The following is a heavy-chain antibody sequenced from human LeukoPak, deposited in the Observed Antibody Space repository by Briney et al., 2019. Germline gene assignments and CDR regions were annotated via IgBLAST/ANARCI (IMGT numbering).Heavy chain of an antibody. CDR2: ITNSGTTI. CDR3: ARDGHYDILTGYFQD. J-gene: IGHJ1*01. Sequence: GGSLRLSCAASGFTFTDYYMSWIRKAPGKGLEWVSYITNSGTTIYYADSVKGRFTISRDNAKNSLYLQMNSLRAEDTAVYYCARDGHYDILTGYFQDWGQGTLVTVSS. CDR1: GFTFTDYY. D-gene: IGHD3-9*01. V-gene: IGHV3-11*01.